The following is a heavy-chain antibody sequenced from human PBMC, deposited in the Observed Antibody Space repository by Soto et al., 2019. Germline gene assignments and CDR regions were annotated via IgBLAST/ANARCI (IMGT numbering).Heavy chain of an antibody. J-gene: IGHJ4*02. V-gene: IGHV3-11*01. D-gene: IGHD3-10*02. CDR2: ISGTGDSI. CDR1: GFTFSNYY. CDR3: ASSCGADECCYFDY. Sequence: GESLSLSGAVSGFTFSNYYMSWIRQAPGKELVGVSYISGTGDSINYAHSVKGRFTISIDNAKNSLTLQMTTVRAEDTAMYYCASSCGADECCYFDYWGQGTQVTVSS.